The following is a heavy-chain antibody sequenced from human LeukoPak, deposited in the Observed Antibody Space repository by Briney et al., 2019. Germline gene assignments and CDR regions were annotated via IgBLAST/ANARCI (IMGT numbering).Heavy chain of an antibody. CDR3: ARRYYYNLGSFPFDF. CDR2: IYYSGNT. V-gene: IGHV4-39*01. J-gene: IGHJ4*02. CDR1: GGSISSTLYY. Sequence: SETLSLTCTVSGGSISSTLYYWGWIRQPPGKGLEWIGSIYYSGNTYNNPSLKSRVTISVDTSKNQFYLNLSSVTAADTAVYYCARRYYYNLGSFPFDFWGQGTLVTVSS. D-gene: IGHD3-10*01.